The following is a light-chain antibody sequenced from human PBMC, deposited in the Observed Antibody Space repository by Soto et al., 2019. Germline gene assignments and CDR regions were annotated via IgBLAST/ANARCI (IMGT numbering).Light chain of an antibody. CDR3: AASDDSLNAWA. Sequence: QSVLTQPPSASGTPGQRVTISCSGSSSNIGRNTVTWYRQLPGAAPKLFIGSSDQRPSGVPDRFSASQSGTSASLAISGLQSEDEADYICAASDDSLNAWAFGGGTKVTVL. CDR2: SSD. V-gene: IGLV1-44*01. J-gene: IGLJ3*02. CDR1: SSNIGRNT.